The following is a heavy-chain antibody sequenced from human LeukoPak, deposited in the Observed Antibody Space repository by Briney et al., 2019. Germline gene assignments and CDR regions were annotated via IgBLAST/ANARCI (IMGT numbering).Heavy chain of an antibody. CDR3: ARDVAPGGKDAFDI. D-gene: IGHD2-15*01. Sequence: GASVKVSCKASGGTFSSYAISWVRQAPGQGLEWMGGIIPIFGTANYAQKFQGRVTITADKSTSTAYMELSSLRSEDTAVYYCARDVAPGGKDAFDIWGQGTMVTVSS. J-gene: IGHJ3*02. CDR1: GGTFSSYA. V-gene: IGHV1-69*06. CDR2: IIPIFGTA.